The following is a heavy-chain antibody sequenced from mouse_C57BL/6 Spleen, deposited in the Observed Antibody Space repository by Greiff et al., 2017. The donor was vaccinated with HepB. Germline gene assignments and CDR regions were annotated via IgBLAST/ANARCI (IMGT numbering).Heavy chain of an antibody. J-gene: IGHJ4*01. CDR2: ILPGSGST. CDR3: ARSLYYYGRDYYAMDY. V-gene: IGHV1-9*01. D-gene: IGHD1-1*01. Sequence: VKLVESGAELMKPGASVKLSCKATGYTFTGYWIEWVKQRPGHGLEWIGEILPGSGSTNYNEKFKGKATFTADTSSNTAYMQLSSLTTEDSAIYYCARSLYYYGRDYYAMDYWGQGTSVTVSS. CDR1: GYTFTGYW.